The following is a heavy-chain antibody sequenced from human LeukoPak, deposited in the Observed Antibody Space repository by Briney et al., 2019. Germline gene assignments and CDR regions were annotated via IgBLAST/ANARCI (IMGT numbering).Heavy chain of an antibody. CDR2: IIPILGIA. D-gene: IGHD4-17*01. V-gene: IGHV1-69*04. Sequence: ASVKVSCKASGGTFSSYAISWVRQAPGQGGEWMGRIIPILGIANYAQKFQGRVTITADKSTSTAYMELSSLRSEDTAVYYCARLTVTNDAFDIWGQGTMVTVSS. CDR1: GGTFSSYA. J-gene: IGHJ3*02. CDR3: ARLTVTNDAFDI.